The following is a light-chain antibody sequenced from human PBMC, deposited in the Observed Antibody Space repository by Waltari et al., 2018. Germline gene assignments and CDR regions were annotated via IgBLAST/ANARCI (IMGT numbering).Light chain of an antibody. J-gene: IGLJ3*02. CDR2: EDK. CDR1: GGSIAPNY. Sequence: NFMLTQPHSVSESPGKTVTISCTRSGGSIAPNYVPWYQQRPGSAPTTIIYEDKQRPSGVPDRFSGSIDSSSNSASLTISGLKTEDEADYYCQSYDNSLTVFGGGTRLTVL. CDR3: QSYDNSLTV. V-gene: IGLV6-57*04.